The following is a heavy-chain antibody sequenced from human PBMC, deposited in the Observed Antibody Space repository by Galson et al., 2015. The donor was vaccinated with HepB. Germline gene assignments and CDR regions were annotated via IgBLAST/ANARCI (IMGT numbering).Heavy chain of an antibody. CDR2: INPNSGGT. CDR3: ARLNYYDSSGCSPGGDY. D-gene: IGHD3-22*01. V-gene: IGHV1-2*02. J-gene: IGHJ4*02. Sequence: SVKVSCKASGYTFTGYYMHWVRQAPGQGLEWMGWINPNSGGTNYAQKFQGRVTMTRDTSISTAYMELSRLRSDDTAVYYCARLNYYDSSGCSPGGDYWGQGTLVTVSS. CDR1: GYTFTGYY.